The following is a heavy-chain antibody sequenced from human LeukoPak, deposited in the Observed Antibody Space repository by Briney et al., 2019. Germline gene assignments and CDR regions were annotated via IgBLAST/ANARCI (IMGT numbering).Heavy chain of an antibody. V-gene: IGHV3-53*04. CDR1: GFTVSSNY. CDR2: IYSGGST. Sequence: PGGSLRLSCAASGFTVSSNYMSWVRQAPGKGLEWVSVIYSGGSTYYADSVKGRFTISRHNSKNTLYLQMNSLRAEDTAVYYCARAIRGPFPVYYGMDVWGQGTTVTVSS. D-gene: IGHD2-21*01. CDR3: ARAIRGPFPVYYGMDV. J-gene: IGHJ6*02.